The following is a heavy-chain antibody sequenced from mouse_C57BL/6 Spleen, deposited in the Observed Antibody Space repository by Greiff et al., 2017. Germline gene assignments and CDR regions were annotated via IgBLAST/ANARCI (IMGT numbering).Heavy chain of an antibody. CDR2: INPSSGYT. J-gene: IGHJ4*01. CDR1: GYTFTSYW. V-gene: IGHV1-7*01. D-gene: IGHD2-4*01. Sequence: QVQLKQSGAELAKPGASVKLSCKASGYTFTSYWMHWVKQRPGQGLEWIGYINPSSGYTKYNQKFKDKATLTADKSSSTAYMQLSSLTSEDSAVXDCAMPIFYDYGGGDYYSMDYWGQGTSVTVSS. CDR3: AMPIFYDYGGGDYYSMDY.